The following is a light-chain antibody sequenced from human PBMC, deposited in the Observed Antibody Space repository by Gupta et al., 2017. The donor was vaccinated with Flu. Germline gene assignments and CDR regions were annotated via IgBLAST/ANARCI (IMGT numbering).Light chain of an antibody. Sequence: DIVLTQSPATLSSSPGERATLSCRASQSVSSYLAWYQQKPGQAPRLLIYDASNRATGIPARFSGSGSGTDFTLTISSLEPEDVAVYYCQQRSNWPPAFGGGTKVEIK. CDR3: QQRSNWPPA. J-gene: IGKJ4*01. CDR1: QSVSSY. V-gene: IGKV3-11*01. CDR2: DAS.